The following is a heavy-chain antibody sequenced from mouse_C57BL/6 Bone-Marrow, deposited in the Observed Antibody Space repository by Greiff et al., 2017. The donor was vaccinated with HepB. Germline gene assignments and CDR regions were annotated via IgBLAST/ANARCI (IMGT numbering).Heavy chain of an antibody. D-gene: IGHD1-1*01. J-gene: IGHJ2*01. CDR2: IHPNSGST. CDR1: GYTFTSYW. Sequence: QVQLQQPGAELVKPGASVKLSCKASGYTFTSYWMHWVKQRPGQCLEWIGMIHPNSGSTNYNEKFKSKATLTVDKSSSTAYMQLSSLTSEDSAVYYCARSDWRITTVYWGQGTTLTVSS. V-gene: IGHV1-64*01. CDR3: ARSDWRITTVY.